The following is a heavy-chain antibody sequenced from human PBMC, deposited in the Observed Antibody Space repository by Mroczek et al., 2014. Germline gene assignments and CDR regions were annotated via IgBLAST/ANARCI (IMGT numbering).Heavy chain of an antibody. D-gene: IGHD1-26*01. CDR2: IWYDGSNK. V-gene: IGHV3-33*01. CDR1: GFTFSSYG. CDR3: AREQIVGATGVFDY. Sequence: QVQLVQSGGGVVQPGRSLRLSCAASGFTFSSYGMHWVRQAPGKGLEWVAVIWYDGSNKYYADSVKGRFTISRDNSKNTLYLQMNSLRAEDTAVYYCAREQIVGATGVFDYWGQGTLVTVSS. J-gene: IGHJ4*02.